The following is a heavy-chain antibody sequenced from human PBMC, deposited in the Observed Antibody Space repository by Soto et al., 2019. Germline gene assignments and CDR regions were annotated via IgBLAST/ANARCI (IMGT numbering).Heavy chain of an antibody. V-gene: IGHV3-21*04. Sequence: PGGSLRLSCAASGFSFSTVTMNWVRQAPGKGLEWVSSISSLGRYVHYAESVKGRFTISRDNAQKSLYLQMNSLRAEDTAVYYCAKRVVRTWITIFGGKVDYFDYWGQGTLVTVSS. CDR2: ISSLGRYV. CDR1: GFSFSTVT. CDR3: AKRVVRTWITIFGGKVDYFDY. J-gene: IGHJ4*02. D-gene: IGHD3-3*01.